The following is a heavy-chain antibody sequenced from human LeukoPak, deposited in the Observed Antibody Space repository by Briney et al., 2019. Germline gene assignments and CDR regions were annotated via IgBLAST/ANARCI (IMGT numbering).Heavy chain of an antibody. CDR2: IYYSGST. J-gene: IGHJ5*02. CDR3: ARHRYYYDSSGYYYQP. CDR1: GASISSYY. V-gene: IGHV4-59*01. D-gene: IGHD3-22*01. Sequence: SETLSLTCTVPGASISSYYWSWIRQPPGKGLEWIGYIYYSGSTNYNPSLKSRVTISVDTSKNQFSLRLSSVTAADTAVYYCARHRYYYDSSGYYYQPWGQGTLVTVSS.